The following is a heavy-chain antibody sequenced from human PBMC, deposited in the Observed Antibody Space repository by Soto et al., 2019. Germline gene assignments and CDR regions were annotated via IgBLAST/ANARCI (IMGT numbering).Heavy chain of an antibody. CDR3: AKDRVIFGVVITSFFDY. J-gene: IGHJ4*02. D-gene: IGHD3-3*01. CDR1: GFTFSSYA. V-gene: IGHV3-23*01. Sequence: EVQLLESGGGLVQPGGSLRLSCAASGFTFSSYAMSWVRQAPGKGLEWVSAISGSGGSTYYADSVKGRCTISRDNSKNTLYLQMNSLRAEDTAVYYCAKDRVIFGVVITSFFDYWGQGTLVTVSS. CDR2: ISGSGGST.